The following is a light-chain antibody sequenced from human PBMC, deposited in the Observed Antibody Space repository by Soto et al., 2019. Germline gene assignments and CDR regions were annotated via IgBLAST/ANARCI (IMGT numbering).Light chain of an antibody. CDR1: SSDVGSYNL. J-gene: IGLJ2*01. Sequence: QSALTQPASVSGSPGQSITISCTGTSSDVGSYNLVSWYQQHPGKAPKLMIYEGSKRPSGVSNRFSGSKSGNTASLTISGLQAEDEADYYCCSYAGSSTVLFGGGTKHTV. CDR2: EGS. CDR3: CSYAGSSTVL. V-gene: IGLV2-23*01.